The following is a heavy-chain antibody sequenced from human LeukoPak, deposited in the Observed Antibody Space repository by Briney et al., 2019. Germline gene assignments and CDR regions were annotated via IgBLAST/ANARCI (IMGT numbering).Heavy chain of an antibody. J-gene: IGHJ6*02. V-gene: IGHV4-4*02. CDR2: IYHSGST. CDR1: GGSISNENW. Sequence: SETLSLTCAVSGGSISNENWWGWVRQPPGKGLEWIGEIYHSGSTNYIPSLKSRITISVDKSKNQFSLKLTSVTAADTAVHYCAGSPIGYGMDVWGQGTTVTVSS. CDR3: AGSPIGYGMDV.